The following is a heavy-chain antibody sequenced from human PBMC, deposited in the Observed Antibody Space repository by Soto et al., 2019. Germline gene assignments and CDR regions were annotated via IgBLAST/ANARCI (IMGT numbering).Heavy chain of an antibody. CDR3: ARKLTPRGYYAKDYYLDH. CDR1: GYTFTSYS. V-gene: IGHV1-46*01. J-gene: IGHJ4*02. Sequence: ASVKVSCKASGYTFTSYSMHWVRQAPGQGLEWMGRITPSSGSTSYAHNFQGRVTMTRDTSTSTVYMELSSLRSEDTAVYYCARKLTPRGYYAKDYYLDHWGQGPLVTVSS. CDR2: ITPSSGST. D-gene: IGHD3-22*01.